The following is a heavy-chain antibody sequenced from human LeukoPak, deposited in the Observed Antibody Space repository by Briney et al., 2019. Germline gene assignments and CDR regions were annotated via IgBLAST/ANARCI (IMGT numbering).Heavy chain of an antibody. V-gene: IGHV3-74*01. CDR3: ATSRTFDY. D-gene: IGHD1-1*01. CDR1: GFTFSSYW. Sequence: GGSLRLSCAASGFTFSSYWMHWVRHAPGKGLVWVSRINSDGSSTSYADSVKGRFTISRDNTKNTLYLKMNSLRAEDTAMYYCATSRTFDYWGQGTLVTVSS. J-gene: IGHJ4*02. CDR2: INSDGSST.